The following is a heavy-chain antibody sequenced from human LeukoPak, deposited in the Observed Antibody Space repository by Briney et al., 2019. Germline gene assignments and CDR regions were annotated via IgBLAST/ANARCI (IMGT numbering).Heavy chain of an antibody. Sequence: PGGSLRLSCAASGFTFSSYAMHWVRQAPGKGLEWVAVISYDGSNKYYADSVKGRFTISRDNSKNTLYLRMNSLRAEDTAVYYCARILIPYYYDSSGYSGFDYWGQGTLVTVSS. CDR3: ARILIPYYYDSSGYSGFDY. V-gene: IGHV3-30-3*01. CDR1: GFTFSSYA. J-gene: IGHJ4*02. D-gene: IGHD3-22*01. CDR2: ISYDGSNK.